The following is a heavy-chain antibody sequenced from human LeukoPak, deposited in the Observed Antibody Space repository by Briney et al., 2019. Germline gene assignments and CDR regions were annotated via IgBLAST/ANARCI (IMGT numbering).Heavy chain of an antibody. CDR3: ARVGCTGGSCLAYNYYAMDV. V-gene: IGHV3-23*01. J-gene: IGHJ6*02. Sequence: GGSLRLSCAASGFTFSSYAMSWVRQAPGKGLEWVSAISGSGGRTYYADSVKGRFTISRDKSKNTMYLQVNNLRAEDTAVYYCARVGCTGGSCLAYNYYAMDVWGQGTTVTVSS. CDR2: ISGSGGRT. D-gene: IGHD2-15*01. CDR1: GFTFSSYA.